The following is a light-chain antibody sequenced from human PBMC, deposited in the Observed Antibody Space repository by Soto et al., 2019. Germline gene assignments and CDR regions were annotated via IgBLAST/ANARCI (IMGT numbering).Light chain of an antibody. Sequence: EIVLTQSPGTLSLSPGERATLSCRASQSVGNNYLAWYQQKPGQAPRLLIYGASNRATGIPDRFSGSGSGTDFTLTISRLEPEDFAVYYCQQYGSSGTFGQGTKADNK. V-gene: IGKV3-20*01. CDR3: QQYGSSGT. CDR2: GAS. J-gene: IGKJ1*01. CDR1: QSVGNNY.